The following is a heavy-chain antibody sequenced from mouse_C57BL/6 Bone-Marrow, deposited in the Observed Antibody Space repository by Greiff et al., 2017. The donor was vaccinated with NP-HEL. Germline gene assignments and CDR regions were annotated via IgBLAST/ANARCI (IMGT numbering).Heavy chain of an antibody. Sequence: VMLVESGAELARPGASVKLSCKASGYTFTSYGISWVKQRTGQGLEWIGEIYPRSGNTYYNEKFKGKATLTADKSSSTAYMELRSLTSEDSAVYFCARSGVLRPRGYWGQGTTLTVSS. CDR2: IYPRSGNT. CDR1: GYTFTSYG. J-gene: IGHJ2*01. CDR3: ARSGVLRPRGY. V-gene: IGHV1-81*01. D-gene: IGHD1-2*01.